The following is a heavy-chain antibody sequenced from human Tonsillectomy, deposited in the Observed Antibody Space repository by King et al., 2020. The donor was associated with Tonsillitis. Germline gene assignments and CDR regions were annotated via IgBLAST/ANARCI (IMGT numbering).Heavy chain of an antibody. D-gene: IGHD6-19*01. J-gene: IGHJ6*03. Sequence: VQLVESGGGLAQPGGSLRLSCAASGFTFSDYEMNLVRQGPGKGLEWDSYIYFSGITISYADSVKGRFTISRDNAKNSVYLQMNSLRAEDTAVYYCARGVGLAKKYFYMDVWGKGTTVTVSS. CDR3: ARGVGLAKKYFYMDV. V-gene: IGHV3-48*03. CDR1: GFTFSDYE. CDR2: IYFSGITI.